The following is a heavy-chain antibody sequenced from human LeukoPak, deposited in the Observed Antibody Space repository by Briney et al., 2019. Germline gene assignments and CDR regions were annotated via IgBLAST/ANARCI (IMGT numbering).Heavy chain of an antibody. J-gene: IGHJ4*02. D-gene: IGHD5-24*01. CDR1: GFTFSSYS. CDR2: ISASVSTI. V-gene: IGHV3-48*04. Sequence: GGSLRLSCAASGFTFSSYSMNWVRQAPGKGLEWVSYISASVSTIYYAESVKGRFTISRDNAKISLYLQMNSLRAEDTAVYYCAKDQLREMATIFDYWGQGTLVTVSS. CDR3: AKDQLREMATIFDY.